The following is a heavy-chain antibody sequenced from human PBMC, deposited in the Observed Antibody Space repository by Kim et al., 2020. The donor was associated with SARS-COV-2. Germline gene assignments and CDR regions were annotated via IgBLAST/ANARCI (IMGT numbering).Heavy chain of an antibody. CDR3: VREVGATTVHFDY. CDR1: GFTFSSYW. CDR2: INSDGSST. V-gene: IGHV3-74*01. Sequence: GGSLRLSCAASGFTFSSYWMHWVRQAPGKGLVWVSRINSDGSSTSYADSVKGRFTISRDNAKNTLYLQMNSLRAEDTAVYYCVREVGATTVHFDYWGQGTLVTVSS. D-gene: IGHD1-26*01. J-gene: IGHJ4*02.